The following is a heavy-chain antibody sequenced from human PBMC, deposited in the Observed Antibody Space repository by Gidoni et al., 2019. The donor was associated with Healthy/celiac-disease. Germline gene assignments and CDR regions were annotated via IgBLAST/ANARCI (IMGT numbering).Heavy chain of an antibody. CDR2: IYYSGST. J-gene: IGHJ4*02. Sequence: QLQLQESGPGLVKPSETLSLTCTVSGGSISSSSYYWGWIRQPPGKGLEWIGSIYYSGSTYYNPSLKSRVTISVDTSKNQFSLKLSSVTAADTAVYYCRGGWFGELLPFDYWGQGTLVTVSS. D-gene: IGHD3-10*01. CDR3: RGGWFGELLPFDY. V-gene: IGHV4-39*07. CDR1: GGSISSSSYY.